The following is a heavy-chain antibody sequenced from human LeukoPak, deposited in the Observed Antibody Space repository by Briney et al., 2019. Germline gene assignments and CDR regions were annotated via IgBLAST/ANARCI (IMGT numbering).Heavy chain of an antibody. CDR2: MNPNSGNT. Sequence: ASVKVSCKASGYTFPSYDINWVRQATGQGLEWMGWMNPNSGNTGYAQKFQGRVTMTRNTSISTAYMELSSLRSEDTAVYYCARGPYDSSGYYYWGDYYYYMDVWGKGTTVTISS. CDR3: ARGPYDSSGYYYWGDYYYYMDV. V-gene: IGHV1-8*01. CDR1: GYTFPSYD. D-gene: IGHD3-22*01. J-gene: IGHJ6*03.